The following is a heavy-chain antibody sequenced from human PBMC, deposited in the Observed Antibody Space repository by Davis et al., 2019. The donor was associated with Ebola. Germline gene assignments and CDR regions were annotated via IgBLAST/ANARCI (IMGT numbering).Heavy chain of an antibody. CDR2: MNPNSGNT. V-gene: IGHV1-8*01. J-gene: IGHJ6*02. Sequence: SVTVSRKASGYTFTSYDLNWVRQATGQGLEWMGWMNPNSGNTGYAQKFQGRVTMTRNTSISTAYMELSSLRSEDTAVYYCARGRSVTIFGVVIKHGYYYGMDVWGQGTTVTVSS. CDR3: ARGRSVTIFGVVIKHGYYYGMDV. CDR1: GYTFTSYD. D-gene: IGHD3-3*01.